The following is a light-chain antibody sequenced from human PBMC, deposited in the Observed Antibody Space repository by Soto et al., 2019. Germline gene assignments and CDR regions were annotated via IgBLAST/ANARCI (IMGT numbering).Light chain of an antibody. J-gene: IGLJ2*01. CDR1: SSDVGGYNY. CDR3: SSYTSSSTLDVV. Sequence: QSALTQPASVSGSPGQSITISCTGTSSDVGGYNYVSWYQQHPGEAPKLMIYDVSKRPSGVSNRFSGSQSGNTASLTISGLHAEDEADYYCSSYTSSSTLDVVFGGGTKVTVL. CDR2: DVS. V-gene: IGLV2-14*01.